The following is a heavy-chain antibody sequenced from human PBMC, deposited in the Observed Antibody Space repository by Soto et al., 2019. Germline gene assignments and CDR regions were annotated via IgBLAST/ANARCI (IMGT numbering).Heavy chain of an antibody. V-gene: IGHV3-30*18. Sequence: QVQLVESGGGVVQPGRSLRLSCAASGFTFSSYGMHWVRQAPGKGLEWVAVISYDGSNKYYADSVKGRFTSSRDNSKNTLYLQMNSMRAEDTAVYYCAKDLPPYCGGDCYGNFDYWGQGTLVTVSS. D-gene: IGHD2-21*01. CDR2: ISYDGSNK. J-gene: IGHJ4*02. CDR3: AKDLPPYCGGDCYGNFDY. CDR1: GFTFSSYG.